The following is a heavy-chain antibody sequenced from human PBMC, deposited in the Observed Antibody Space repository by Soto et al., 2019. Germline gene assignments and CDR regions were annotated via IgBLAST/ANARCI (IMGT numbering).Heavy chain of an antibody. D-gene: IGHD1-26*01. CDR2: VYHSGTT. CDR1: GVSITGSY. CDR3: ARDMPYGAGSLAGCDY. Sequence: KTSETLSLTCSVSGVSITGSYWSWIRQPPGKTLEWIGYVYHSGTTTYNPSLKSRVSISVDTSKNQFSLRLTSVIAADTAVYYCARDMPYGAGSLAGCDYWGQGILVPVSP. J-gene: IGHJ4*02. V-gene: IGHV4-59*01.